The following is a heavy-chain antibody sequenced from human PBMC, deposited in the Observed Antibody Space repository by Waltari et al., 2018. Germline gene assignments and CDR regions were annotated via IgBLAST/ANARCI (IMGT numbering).Heavy chain of an antibody. J-gene: IGHJ4*02. Sequence: LQLQESGPGLVKPSETLSLTCTVSGGSISSSSYYWGWIRQPPGKGLEWVSAISGRGGSTYYADAVKGRFTISRDKSKNTLYLQMNSLRAEDTAVYYCAKDRGYSRDDDYWGQGTLVTVSS. CDR2: ISGRGGST. CDR1: GGSISSSSYY. D-gene: IGHD6-13*01. V-gene: IGHV3-23*01. CDR3: AKDRGYSRDDDY.